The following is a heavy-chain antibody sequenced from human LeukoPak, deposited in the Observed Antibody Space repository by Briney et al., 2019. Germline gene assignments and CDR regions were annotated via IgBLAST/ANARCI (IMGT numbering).Heavy chain of an antibody. CDR1: GGSISSYY. V-gene: IGHV4-4*07. CDR3: AGGPTVTQYYYYYYMDV. CDR2: IYTSGST. J-gene: IGHJ6*03. Sequence: SETLSLTCTVSGGSISSYYWSWIRQPAGKGLEWIGHIYTSGSTNYNPSLKSRVTMSVDTSKNQFSLKLSSVTAADTAVDYCAGGPTVTQYYYYYYMDVWGKGTTVTVSS. D-gene: IGHD4-11*01.